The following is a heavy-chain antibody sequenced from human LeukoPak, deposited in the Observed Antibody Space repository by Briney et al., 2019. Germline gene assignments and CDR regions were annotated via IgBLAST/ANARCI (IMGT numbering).Heavy chain of an antibody. V-gene: IGHV5-10-1*01. CDR2: IDPSDSYT. D-gene: IGHD3-10*01. CDR3: ARQGLAYDSGSSGPSYYYYGMDV. CDR1: GYSFTSYW. J-gene: IGHJ6*04. Sequence: GESLKISCKGSGYSFTSYWISWVRQMPGKGLEWMGRIDPSDSYTNYSPSFQGHVTISADKSISTAYLQWSSLKASDTAMYYCARQGLAYDSGSSGPSYYYYGMDVWGKGTTVTVSS.